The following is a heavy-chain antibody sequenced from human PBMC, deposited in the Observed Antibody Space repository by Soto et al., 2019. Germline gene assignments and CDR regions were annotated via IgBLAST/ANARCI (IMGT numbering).Heavy chain of an antibody. CDR1: GDSVSSNSAA. V-gene: IGHV6-1*01. CDR2: TYYRSKWYN. CDR3: ARLSIAAAGMVSCFDY. Sequence: SQTLSLTCAISGDSVSSNSAAWNWIRQSPSRGLEWLGRTYYRSKWYNDYAVSVKSRITINPDTSKNQFSLQLNSVTPEDTAVYYCARLSIAAAGMVSCFDYWGQGTLVTVSS. D-gene: IGHD6-13*01. J-gene: IGHJ4*02.